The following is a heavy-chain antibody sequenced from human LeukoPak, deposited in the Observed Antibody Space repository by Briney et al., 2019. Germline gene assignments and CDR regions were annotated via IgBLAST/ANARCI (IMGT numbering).Heavy chain of an antibody. CDR1: GDTLSSSA. D-gene: IGHD2-21*01. CDR2: IIHIFGTT. CDR3: ARDRRGEVFGKLEAFDI. V-gene: IGHV1-69*06. J-gene: IGHJ3*02. Sequence: SVNVSRKASGDTLSSSALSGVPQARGQGLECMGGIIHIFGTTNYTQTSEGRVTITADKSTSTAYMELSSLRSEDTAVYYCARDRRGEVFGKLEAFDIWGQGTMVTVSS.